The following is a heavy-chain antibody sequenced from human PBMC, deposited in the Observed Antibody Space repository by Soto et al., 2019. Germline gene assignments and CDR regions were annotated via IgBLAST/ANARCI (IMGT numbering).Heavy chain of an antibody. D-gene: IGHD3-10*01. CDR2: IHYSGTT. V-gene: IGHV4-31*03. Sequence: QVQLHESGPGLVKPSQTLSLTCSVSGGSISSAGHYWSWIRQHPGKGLEWIGYIHYSGTTYYNPSLASRVTISVDTSKNEFSLNLTSVTAADTAVFYCARFRGMVNNNPYYGMDVWGQGTPVTVSS. J-gene: IGHJ6*02. CDR3: ARFRGMVNNNPYYGMDV. CDR1: GGSISSAGHY.